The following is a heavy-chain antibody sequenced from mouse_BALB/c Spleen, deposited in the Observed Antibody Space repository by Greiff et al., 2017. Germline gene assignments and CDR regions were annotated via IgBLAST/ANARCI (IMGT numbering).Heavy chain of an antibody. CDR1: GFTFSSFG. D-gene: IGHD1-1*01. CDR2: ISSGSSTI. J-gene: IGHJ2*01. CDR3: ARSGGSSSYYFDY. V-gene: IGHV5-17*02. Sequence: EVKLVESGGGLVQPGGSRKLSCAASGFTFSSFGMHWVRQAPEKGLEWVAYISSGSSTIYYADTVKGRFTISRDNPKNTLFLQMTSLRSEDTAMYYCARSGGSSSYYFDYWGQGTTLTVSS.